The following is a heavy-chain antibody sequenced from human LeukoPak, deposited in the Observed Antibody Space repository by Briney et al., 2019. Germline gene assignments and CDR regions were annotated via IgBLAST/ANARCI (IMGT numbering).Heavy chain of an antibody. CDR2: INWNGGST. J-gene: IGHJ6*03. Sequence: PGGSLRLSCAGSGFTFDDYGMSWVRQAPGKGLEWVSGINWNGGSTGYADSVKGRFTISRDNAKNSLYLQMNSLRAEDTAVYYCARDERAPSIVYYYYYYMDVWGKGTTVTVSS. D-gene: IGHD1-1*01. CDR1: GFTFDDYG. V-gene: IGHV3-20*04. CDR3: ARDERAPSIVYYYYYYMDV.